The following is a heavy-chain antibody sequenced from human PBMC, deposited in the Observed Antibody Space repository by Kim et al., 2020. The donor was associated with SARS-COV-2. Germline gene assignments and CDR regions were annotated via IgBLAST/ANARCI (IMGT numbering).Heavy chain of an antibody. D-gene: IGHD4-17*01. J-gene: IGHJ4*02. CDR1: GFTFSSYG. Sequence: GGSLRLSCAASGFTFSSYGMHWVRQAPGKGLEWVALVWYDGSNKYYVDSVKGRFAISRDNSKNTLYLQLNNLRAEDSAVYYCARDRRLRQYCFDYWGQGTLVTVSS. V-gene: IGHV3-33*01. CDR2: VWYDGSNK. CDR3: ARDRRLRQYCFDY.